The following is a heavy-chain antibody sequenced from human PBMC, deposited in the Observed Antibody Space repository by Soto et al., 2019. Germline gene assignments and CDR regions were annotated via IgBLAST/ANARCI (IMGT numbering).Heavy chain of an antibody. CDR3: ARVPPWGNSAGDYYIQHYDS. J-gene: IGHJ4*02. V-gene: IGHV1-3*01. CDR2: INGGSGNT. Sequence: ASVKVSCKSSGFTFTSYAIHWLRQAPGQRPQWMGWINGGSGNTKYSQDFQGRVTFTRDTFATTAYLELSSLRSEDTAVYYCARVPPWGNSAGDYYIQHYDSWGQGTPVTISS. D-gene: IGHD3-10*01. CDR1: GFTFTSYA.